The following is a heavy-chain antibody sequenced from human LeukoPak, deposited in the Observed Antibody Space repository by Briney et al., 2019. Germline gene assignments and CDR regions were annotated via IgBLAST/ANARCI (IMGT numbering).Heavy chain of an antibody. CDR3: ARGLYTLVQFFYFDY. J-gene: IGHJ4*02. CDR2: INHSGST. D-gene: IGHD6-13*01. CDR1: GGSFSGYY. V-gene: IGHV4-34*01. Sequence: PSETLSLTCAVYGGSFSGYYWSWIRQPPGKGLEWIGEINHSGSTNYNPSLKSRVTISVDTSKNQFSLKLSSVTAADTAVYYCARGLYTLVQFFYFDYWGQGTLVTVSS.